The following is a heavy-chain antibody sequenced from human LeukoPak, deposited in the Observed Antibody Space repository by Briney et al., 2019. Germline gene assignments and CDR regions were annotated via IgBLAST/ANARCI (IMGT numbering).Heavy chain of an antibody. CDR2: INAGNGNT. D-gene: IGHD6-13*01. CDR1: GYTFTSYA. V-gene: IGHV1-3*01. J-gene: IGHJ5*02. Sequence: ASVKVSCKASGYTFTSYAMHWVRQAPGQRLEWMGWINAGNGNTKYSQKFQGRVTITRDTSASTAYMELSSLRSEGTAVYYCARSSSWYFYWFDPWGQGTLVTVSS. CDR3: ARSSSWYFYWFDP.